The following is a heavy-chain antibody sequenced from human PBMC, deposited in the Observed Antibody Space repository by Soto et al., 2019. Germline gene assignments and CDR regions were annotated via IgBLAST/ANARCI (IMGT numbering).Heavy chain of an antibody. V-gene: IGHV4-59*08. CDR1: GGSISSHY. D-gene: IGHD3-22*01. J-gene: IGHJ4*02. Sequence: SETLSLTCTVSGGSISSHYWRWIRQPPGKRLEWIGCIHNSGSINYNPSLKSRVTTSVDTSKNQFSLKLSSVTAADTAVYYCARIYYDSVFDYWGQGTLVTVSS. CDR2: IHNSGSI. CDR3: ARIYYDSVFDY.